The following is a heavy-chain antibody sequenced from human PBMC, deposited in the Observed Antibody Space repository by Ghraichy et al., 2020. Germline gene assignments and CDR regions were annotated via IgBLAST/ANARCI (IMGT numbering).Heavy chain of an antibody. CDR3: ARDSIGVAAAGTWGY. CDR1: GFTFSSYW. D-gene: IGHD6-13*01. Sequence: GSPRLSCAASGFTFSSYWMSWVRQAPGKGLEWVANIKQDGSEKYYVDSVKGRFTISRDNAKNSLYLQMNSLRAEDTAVYYCARDSIGVAAAGTWGYWGQGTLVTVSS. V-gene: IGHV3-7*03. J-gene: IGHJ4*02. CDR2: IKQDGSEK.